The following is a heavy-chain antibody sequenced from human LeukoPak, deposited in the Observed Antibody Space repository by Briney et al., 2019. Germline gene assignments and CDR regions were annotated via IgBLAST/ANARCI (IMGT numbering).Heavy chain of an antibody. D-gene: IGHD1-26*01. CDR3: ARVGLKWELPFGY. V-gene: IGHV1-2*02. CDR1: GYTFTGYY. J-gene: IGHJ4*02. Sequence: ASVKVSCKASGYTFTGYYMHWVRQAPGQGLEWMGWINPNSGGTNYAQKFQGRVTMTRDTSISTVYMELSRLRSDDAAVYYCARVGLKWELPFGYWGQGNPGHRLL. CDR2: INPNSGGT.